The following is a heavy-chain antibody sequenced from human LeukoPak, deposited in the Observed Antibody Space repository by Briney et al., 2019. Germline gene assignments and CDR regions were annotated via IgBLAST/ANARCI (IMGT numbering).Heavy chain of an antibody. V-gene: IGHV3-23*01. CDR1: GFTFSSFG. CDR3: AKVHSSSWYDWFDP. J-gene: IGHJ5*02. Sequence: GGSLRLPCAASGFTFSSFGMSWVRQAPGKGPEWVSGISGSGGSTYYAESVKGRFTISRDNSKSTLYLQMNSLRAEDTAVYYCAKVHSSSWYDWFDPWGQGTLVTVSS. CDR2: ISGSGGST. D-gene: IGHD6-13*01.